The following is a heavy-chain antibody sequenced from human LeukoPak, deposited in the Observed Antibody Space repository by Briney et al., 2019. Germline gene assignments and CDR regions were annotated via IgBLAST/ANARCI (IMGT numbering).Heavy chain of an antibody. D-gene: IGHD6-6*01. CDR2: INSDGSST. CDR3: AKWALSSAELDY. J-gene: IGHJ4*02. V-gene: IGHV3-74*01. Sequence: GSLRLSCAASGFTFSSYWMHWVRQAPGKGLVWVSRINSDGSSTSYADSVKGRFTISRDNSKNTLYLQMNSLRAEDTAVYYCAKWALSSAELDYWGQGTLVTVSS. CDR1: GFTFSSYW.